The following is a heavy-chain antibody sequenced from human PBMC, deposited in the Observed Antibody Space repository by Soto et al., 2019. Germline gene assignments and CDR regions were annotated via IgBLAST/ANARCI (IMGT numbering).Heavy chain of an antibody. CDR2: IYHSGST. J-gene: IGHJ6*02. D-gene: IGHD6-13*01. CDR3: ASTTAAADASYYYYYGMDG. CDR1: GGSISSSNW. Sequence: QVQLQESGPGLVKPSGTLSLTCAVSGGSISSSNWWSWVRQPPGKGLEWIGEIYHSGSTNYNPSLKSRVTISVDKSKNQFSLKLSSVTAADTAVYYCASTTAAADASYYYYYGMDGWGQGTTVTVSS. V-gene: IGHV4-4*02.